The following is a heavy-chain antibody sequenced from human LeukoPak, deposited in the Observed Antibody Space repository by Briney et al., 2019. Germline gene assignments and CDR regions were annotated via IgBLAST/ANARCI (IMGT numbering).Heavy chain of an antibody. CDR3: ARGYDFWSGYWSHGDY. D-gene: IGHD3-3*01. CDR1: GFTFSSYA. J-gene: IGHJ4*02. CDR2: ISSNGGST. Sequence: GGSLRLSCAASGFTFSSYAMHWVRQAPGKGLEYVSAISSNGGSTYYANSVKGRFTISRDNSKNTLYLQMGSLRAEDMAVYYCARGYDFWSGYWSHGDYWGQGTLVTVPS. V-gene: IGHV3-64*01.